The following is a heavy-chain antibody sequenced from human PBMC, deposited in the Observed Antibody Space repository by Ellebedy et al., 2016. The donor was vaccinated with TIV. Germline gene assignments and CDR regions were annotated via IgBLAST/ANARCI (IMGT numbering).Heavy chain of an antibody. CDR2: IGGSDGSP. Sequence: GESLKISCAASGFPFSSYAMSWVRHAPGKGLKWVSAIGGSDGSPLYADSVKGRFIIYRDNPKNTLFLQMTRLRAEDTAVYYCAKAGYNYHVRNNWFDSWGRGTLGTVSS. V-gene: IGHV3-23*01. J-gene: IGHJ5*01. D-gene: IGHD5-24*01. CDR1: GFPFSSYA. CDR3: AKAGYNYHVRNNWFDS.